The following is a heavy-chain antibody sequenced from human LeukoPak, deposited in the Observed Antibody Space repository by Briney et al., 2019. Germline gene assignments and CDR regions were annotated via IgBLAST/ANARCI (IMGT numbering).Heavy chain of an antibody. V-gene: IGHV3-23*01. CDR1: GFTFRSYA. CDR2: ISGSGGDT. CDR3: AKWDTAMIRGFYFDY. D-gene: IGHD5-18*01. Sequence: EGSLRLSCAASGFTFRSYAMSWVRQAPGKGLEWVSGISGSGGDTNYADSVKGRFTISRDNSKNTLYLQMNSLRAEDTAVYYCAKWDTAMIRGFYFDYWGQGTLVTVSS. J-gene: IGHJ4*02.